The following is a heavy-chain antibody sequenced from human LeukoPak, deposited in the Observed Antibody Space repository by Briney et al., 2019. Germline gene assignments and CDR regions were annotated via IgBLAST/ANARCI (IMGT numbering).Heavy chain of an antibody. CDR3: ARAVAGTHWFDP. CDR2: IDIPGNT. Sequence: GGSLTLSCAASGFTFSSYDMHWVRQATGKGLEWVSGIDIPGNTYYPDSVKGRFTMSRESAKNSLYLQMNSLRAGDTAVYYCARAVAGTHWFDPWGQGTLVTVAS. V-gene: IGHV3-13*01. CDR1: GFTFSSYD. J-gene: IGHJ5*02. D-gene: IGHD6-19*01.